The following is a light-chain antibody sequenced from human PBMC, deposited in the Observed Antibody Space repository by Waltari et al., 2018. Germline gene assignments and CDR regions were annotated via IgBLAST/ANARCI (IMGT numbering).Light chain of an antibody. CDR3: GTWDSSLSAVV. Sequence: PSVSAAPGQKVTISCSGSSSNIGNNYVSWYQHLPGTAPELLIYENNKRPSGIPDRFSGSKSGTSATLGITGLQTGDEADYYCGTWDSSLSAVVFGGGTKLTVL. J-gene: IGLJ2*01. CDR1: SSNIGNNY. V-gene: IGLV1-51*02. CDR2: ENN.